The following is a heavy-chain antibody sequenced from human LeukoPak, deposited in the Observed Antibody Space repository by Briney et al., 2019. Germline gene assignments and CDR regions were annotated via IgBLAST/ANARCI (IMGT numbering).Heavy chain of an antibody. CDR3: ARGLGSTSFDP. Sequence: SQTLSLTCTVSGGSISSGGYYWSWIRQPPGKGLEWIGYIYHSESTYYNPSLKSRVTISVDRSKNRFSLKLSSVTAADTAVYHCARGLGSTSFDPWGQGTLVTVSS. V-gene: IGHV4-30-2*01. J-gene: IGHJ5*02. CDR1: GGSISSGGYY. D-gene: IGHD2-2*01. CDR2: IYHSEST.